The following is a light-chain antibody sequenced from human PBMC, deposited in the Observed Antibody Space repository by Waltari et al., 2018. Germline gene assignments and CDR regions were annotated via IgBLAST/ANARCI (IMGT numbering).Light chain of an antibody. CDR3: QQYYSTPLT. Sequence: EIVMTHTPAHLAVSLGARATITCTSSQSVLYSSNNTNCLAWYQQKPGHPTQLLIYWASTRASGVPDRFSVSWSGTDFTLTISSLQAEDVAVYYCQQYYSTPLTFGGGTKVEIK. V-gene: IGKV4-1*01. J-gene: IGKJ4*01. CDR2: WAS. CDR1: QSVLYSSNNTNC.